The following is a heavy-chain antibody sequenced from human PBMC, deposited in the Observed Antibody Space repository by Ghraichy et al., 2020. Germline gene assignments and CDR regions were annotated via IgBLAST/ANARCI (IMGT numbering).Heavy chain of an antibody. D-gene: IGHD3-22*01. CDR1: GFTFSSYS. J-gene: IGHJ6*02. CDR3: ARGAHYYDSSGYKNYYYGMDV. CDR2: ISSSSSTI. V-gene: IGHV3-48*02. Sequence: GGSLRLSCAASGFTFSSYSMNWVRQAPGKGLEWVSYISSSSSTIYYADSVKGRFTISRDNAKNSLYLQMNSLRDEDTAVYYCARGAHYYDSSGYKNYYYGMDVWGQGTTVTVSS.